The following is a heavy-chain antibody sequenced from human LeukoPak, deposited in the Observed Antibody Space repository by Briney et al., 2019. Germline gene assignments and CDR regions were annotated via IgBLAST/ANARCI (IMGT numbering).Heavy chain of an antibody. Sequence: GGSLRLSCAASGFTFSSYSMNWVRQAPGKGLEWVSSISSSSSYIYYADSVKGRFTISRDNAKNSLYLQMNSLRAEDTAVYYCARATFGGVIALGYWGQGTLVTVSS. V-gene: IGHV3-21*01. D-gene: IGHD3-16*02. J-gene: IGHJ4*02. CDR1: GFTFSSYS. CDR2: ISSSSSYI. CDR3: ARATFGGVIALGY.